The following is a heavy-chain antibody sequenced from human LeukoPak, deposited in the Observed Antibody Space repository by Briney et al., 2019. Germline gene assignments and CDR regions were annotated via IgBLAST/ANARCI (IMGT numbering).Heavy chain of an antibody. V-gene: IGHV3-7*01. D-gene: IGHD2-2*01. CDR3: ARRFCSRTSCQGFDY. Sequence: GGSLRLSCAGSGFTCSSCWMSWVRQAPGKGLEWVANIKPDGSERYYVDSVKGRFTISRDNAKNSLYLQMNSLSAEDTAVYYCARRFCSRTSCQGFDYWGQGSLVIVFS. CDR1: GFTCSSCW. J-gene: IGHJ4*02. CDR2: IKPDGSER.